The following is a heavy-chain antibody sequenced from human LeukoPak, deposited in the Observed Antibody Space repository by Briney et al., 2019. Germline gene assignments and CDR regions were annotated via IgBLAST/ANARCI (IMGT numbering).Heavy chain of an antibody. CDR3: AKDSKGPYDFWSGYSRMDV. D-gene: IGHD3-3*01. Sequence: PGGSLRLSCAASGLTFSSYGMHWVRQAPGKGLEWVAVISYDGSNKYYADSVKGRFTISRDNSKNTLYLRMNSLRAEDTAVYYCAKDSKGPYDFWSGYSRMDVWGQGTTVTVSS. CDR1: GLTFSSYG. V-gene: IGHV3-30*18. J-gene: IGHJ6*02. CDR2: ISYDGSNK.